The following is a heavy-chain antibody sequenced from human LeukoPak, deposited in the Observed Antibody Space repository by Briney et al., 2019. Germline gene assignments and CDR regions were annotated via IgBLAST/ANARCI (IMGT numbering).Heavy chain of an antibody. V-gene: IGHV3-21*05. Sequence: GGSLRLSCAASGFTFSSYSMNWVRQAPGKGLEWVSYISSSSSYIYYADSVKGRFTISRDNAKNSLYLQMNSLRAEDTAVYYCARDDVLGYYFDYWGQGTLVTVSS. CDR1: GFTFSSYS. CDR3: ARDDVLGYYFDY. J-gene: IGHJ4*02. D-gene: IGHD4/OR15-4a*01. CDR2: ISSSSSYI.